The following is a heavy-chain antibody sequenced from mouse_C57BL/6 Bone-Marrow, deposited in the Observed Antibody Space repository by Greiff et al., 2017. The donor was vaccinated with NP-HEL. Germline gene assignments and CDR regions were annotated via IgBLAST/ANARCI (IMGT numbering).Heavy chain of an antibody. D-gene: IGHD3-3*01. V-gene: IGHV5-16*01. CDR3: ARDGGLWLWYLDV. CDR2: INYDGSST. Sequence: EVKLVESEGGLVQPGSSMKLSCTASGFTFSDYYMAWVRQVPEKGLEWVANINYDGSSTYYLDSLKSRFIISRDNAKNILYLQMSSLKSEDTATXDCARDGGLWLWYLDVWGTGTTVTVTS. J-gene: IGHJ1*03. CDR1: GFTFSDYY.